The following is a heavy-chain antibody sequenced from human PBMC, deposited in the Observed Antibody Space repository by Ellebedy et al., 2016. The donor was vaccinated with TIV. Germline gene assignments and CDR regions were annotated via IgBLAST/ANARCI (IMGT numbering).Heavy chain of an antibody. CDR1: GGSFTGYF. D-gene: IGHD1-26*01. Sequence: MPSETLSLTCAVYGGSFTGYFWSWVRQPPGKGLEWIGYIYYSGTTYYNPSLKHRLIMSVDKSKSQVSLKLTSVTATDTAVYYCARGGGDRPHALDVWGQGTKVTVSS. CDR2: IYYSGTT. V-gene: IGHV4-34*01. CDR3: ARGGGDRPHALDV. J-gene: IGHJ3*01.